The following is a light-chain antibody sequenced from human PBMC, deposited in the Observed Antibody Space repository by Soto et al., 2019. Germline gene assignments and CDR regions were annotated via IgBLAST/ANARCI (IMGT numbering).Light chain of an antibody. CDR3: QQYCRLYP. J-gene: IGKJ5*01. CDR2: GAS. Sequence: TLSPDTVSLSAGERATHSCRASQSVSSSYLAWYQQKPGQAPRLLIYGASSRPTGIADRFSGSGSGTDFTLTISRLEPEDFAVYYCQQYCRLYPFGQGSRLDI. CDR1: QSVSSSY. V-gene: IGKV3-20*01.